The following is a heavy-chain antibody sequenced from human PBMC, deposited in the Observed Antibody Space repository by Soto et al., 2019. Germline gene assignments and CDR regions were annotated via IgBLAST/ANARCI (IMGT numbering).Heavy chain of an antibody. CDR3: VRQQLVRGGDY. CDR2: ISSSSSYI. Sequence: EVQMVESGGGLVKPGGSLRLSCAASGFTFSSYSMNWVRQAPGKGLEWVSSISSSSSYIYYADSVKGRFTISRDNAKKSLYLQMNSLRAEDTAVYYCVRQQLVRGGDYWGQGTLVTVSS. J-gene: IGHJ4*02. D-gene: IGHD6-13*01. V-gene: IGHV3-21*01. CDR1: GFTFSSYS.